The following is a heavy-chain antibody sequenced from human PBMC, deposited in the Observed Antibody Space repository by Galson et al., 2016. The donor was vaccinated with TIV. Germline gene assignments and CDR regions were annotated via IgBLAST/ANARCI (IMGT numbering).Heavy chain of an antibody. J-gene: IGHJ4*02. Sequence: SVKVSCKASGYTFTRYYMHWMRLAPGQGLEWMGVINPSDGGTIYVHRFQGRVTITRDTTTNTVYLQLISLRSEDTAIYYCASYGSGRKASFDYWGQGTLVTVSS. CDR3: ASYGSGRKASFDY. D-gene: IGHD3-10*01. CDR2: INPSDGGT. CDR1: GYTFTRYY. V-gene: IGHV1-46*03.